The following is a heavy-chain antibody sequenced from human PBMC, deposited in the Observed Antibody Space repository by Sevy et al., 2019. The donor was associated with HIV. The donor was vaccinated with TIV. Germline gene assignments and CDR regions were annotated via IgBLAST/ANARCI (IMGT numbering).Heavy chain of an antibody. J-gene: IGHJ4*02. CDR1: GFTFSNYW. V-gene: IGHV3-7*01. D-gene: IGHD1-7*01. CDR2: INQDGSEK. Sequence: GGSLRLSCAASGFTFSNYWMSWVRQAPGKGLECVANINQDGSEKYYLDSVKGRFIVSRDNAKNSLYLQMNSLRAEDSAVYYCAREQITGSKPEDFDSWGQGTLVTVSS. CDR3: AREQITGSKPEDFDS.